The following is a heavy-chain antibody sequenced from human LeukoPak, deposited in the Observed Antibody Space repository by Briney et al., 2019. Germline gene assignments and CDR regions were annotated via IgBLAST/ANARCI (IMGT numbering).Heavy chain of an antibody. CDR3: ARDRGPYSGYDSYYFDY. D-gene: IGHD5-12*01. CDR1: GGSISSGGYY. V-gene: IGHV4-31*03. J-gene: IGHJ4*02. Sequence: SQTLSLTCTVSGGSISSGGYYWSWIRQHPGKGLEWIGYIYYSGSTYYNPSLKSRVTISVDTSKNQFSLKLSSVTAADTAVYYCARDRGPYSGYDSYYFDYWGQGTLVTVSS. CDR2: IYYSGST.